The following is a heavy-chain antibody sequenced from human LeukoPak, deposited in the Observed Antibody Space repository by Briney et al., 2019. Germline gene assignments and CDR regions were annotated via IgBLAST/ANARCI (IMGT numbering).Heavy chain of an antibody. CDR3: ATCLPSSTSCYPDTFDI. V-gene: IGHV1-24*01. Sequence: ASVKVSCKVSGYTLTELSMHWVRQAPGKGLEWMGGFDPEDGETIYAQKFQGRVTMTEDTSTDTAYMELSSLRSEDTAVYYCATCLPSSTSCYPDTFDIWGQGTMVTVSS. D-gene: IGHD2-2*01. CDR1: GYTLTELS. CDR2: FDPEDGET. J-gene: IGHJ3*02.